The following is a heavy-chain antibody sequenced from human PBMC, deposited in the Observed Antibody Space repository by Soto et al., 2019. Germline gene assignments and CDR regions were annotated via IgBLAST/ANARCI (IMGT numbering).Heavy chain of an antibody. CDR1: GGSISSYY. V-gene: IGHV4-59*12. CDR2: IYYSGST. CDR3: ARGRDDVVVTAIPFFDY. Sequence: PSETLSLTCTVSGGSISSYYWSWIRQPPGKGLEWIRYIYYSGSTNYNPSLKSRVTISVDTSKNQFSMKLSSVTAADTAVYYCARGRDDVVVTAIPFFDYWGQGTLVTVSS. J-gene: IGHJ4*02. D-gene: IGHD2-21*02.